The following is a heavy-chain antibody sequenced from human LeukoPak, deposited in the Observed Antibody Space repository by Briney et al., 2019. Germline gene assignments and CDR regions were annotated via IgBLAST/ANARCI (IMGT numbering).Heavy chain of an antibody. Sequence: SHTLSLTCTVSGGSISSYYWNWIRHPPGKGLEWIGYVYYSGSTNYNPSLKSRVTISVDTSKNQFSLKLSSVTAADTAVYYCARDLYYYDSSGYYWYFDLWGRGTLVTVSS. CDR2: VYYSGST. J-gene: IGHJ2*01. CDR1: GGSISSYY. D-gene: IGHD3-22*01. V-gene: IGHV4-59*01. CDR3: ARDLYYYDSSGYYWYFDL.